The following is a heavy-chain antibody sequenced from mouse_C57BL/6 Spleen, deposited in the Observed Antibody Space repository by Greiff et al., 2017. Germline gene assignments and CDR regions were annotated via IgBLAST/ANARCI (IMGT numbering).Heavy chain of an antibody. CDR2: INPNNGGT. Sequence: VQLQQSGPELVKPGASVKISCKASGYTFTDYYMNWVKQSHGKSLEWIGDINPNNGGTSYNQKFKGKATLTVDKSSSTAYMELRSLTSEDSAVYYCASSLWYYYAMDYWGQGTSVTVSS. D-gene: IGHD1-1*02. CDR1: GYTFTDYY. J-gene: IGHJ4*01. CDR3: ASSLWYYYAMDY. V-gene: IGHV1-26*01.